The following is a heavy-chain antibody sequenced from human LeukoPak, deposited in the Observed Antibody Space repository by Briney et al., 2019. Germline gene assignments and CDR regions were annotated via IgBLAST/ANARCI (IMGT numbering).Heavy chain of an antibody. CDR1: GGSVRPYY. Sequence: SETLSLTCTVSGGSVRPYYWSWIRQPPGKGLEWIGYVSHSGSVGYNPSLESRVTISIDASRSQVSLKLRFVTAADTAVYFCARDHWVSFDSVWSYYGMDVWGQGTTVIVSS. J-gene: IGHJ6*02. V-gene: IGHV4-59*02. CDR3: ARDHWVSFDSVWSYYGMDV. CDR2: VSHSGSV. D-gene: IGHD6-19*01.